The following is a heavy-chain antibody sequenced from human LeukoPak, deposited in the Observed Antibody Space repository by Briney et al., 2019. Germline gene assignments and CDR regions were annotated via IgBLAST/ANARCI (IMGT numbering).Heavy chain of an antibody. CDR3: ARDLSVQQLPGDAFDI. D-gene: IGHD6-13*01. CDR2: INPNSGGT. CDR1: GYTFTVYY. V-gene: IGHV1-2*02. Sequence: GASVKVSYKASGYTFTVYYMHWVRQAPGQGGEGMGWINPNSGGTNYAQKFQGRVTMTRDTSISTAYMELSRLRSDDTAVYYCARDLSVQQLPGDAFDIWGQGTMVTVSS. J-gene: IGHJ3*02.